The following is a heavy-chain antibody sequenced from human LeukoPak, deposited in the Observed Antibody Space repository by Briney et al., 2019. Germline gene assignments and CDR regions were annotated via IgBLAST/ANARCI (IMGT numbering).Heavy chain of an antibody. V-gene: IGHV3-33*01. CDR1: GFTFHFYG. Sequence: PGGSLRPSCAASGFTFHFYGMHWVRQAPGKGLEWVGVIWYDGSYTYYVESVKGRFTISRDNSKNVLYLQMNTLRAEDTAIYYCARDSVMYSSSWYELDFWGQGILVTVSP. J-gene: IGHJ4*02. D-gene: IGHD6-13*01. CDR2: IWYDGSYT. CDR3: ARDSVMYSSSWYELDF.